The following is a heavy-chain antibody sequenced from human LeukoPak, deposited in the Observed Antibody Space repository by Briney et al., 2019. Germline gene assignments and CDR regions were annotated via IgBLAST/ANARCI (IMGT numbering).Heavy chain of an antibody. V-gene: IGHV1-2*02. CDR2: INPNSGGT. CDR1: GYTLTAYY. D-gene: IGHD2-2*01. J-gene: IGHJ4*02. CDR3: ARGPVCSSTSCYPRFDY. Sequence: ASVRVSSKPSGYTLTAYYMHCVRQAPGQGREWMGWINPNSGGTNSTQKPQGRVTITRETLLSTAYIEMSRLRSADPPVYSCARGPVCSSTSCYPRFDYWGQRTLVTVST.